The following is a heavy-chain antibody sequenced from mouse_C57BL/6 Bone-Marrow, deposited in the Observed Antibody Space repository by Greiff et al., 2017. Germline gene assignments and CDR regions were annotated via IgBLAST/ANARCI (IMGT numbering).Heavy chain of an antibody. CDR3: ARSGIYYGYDRDAMDY. V-gene: IGHV1-82*01. D-gene: IGHD2-2*01. J-gene: IGHJ4*01. CDR2: IYPGDGDT. Sequence: QVQLKESGPELVKPGASVKISCKASGYAFSSSWMNWVKQRPGKGLEWIGRIYPGDGDTNYNGKFKGKATLTADKSSSTAYMQLSSLTSEDSAVYFCARSGIYYGYDRDAMDYWGQGTSVTVSS. CDR1: GYAFSSSW.